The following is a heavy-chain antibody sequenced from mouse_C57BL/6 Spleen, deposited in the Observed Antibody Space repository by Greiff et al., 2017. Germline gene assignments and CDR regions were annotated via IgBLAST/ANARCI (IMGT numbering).Heavy chain of an antibody. CDR1: GYTFTSYT. D-gene: IGHD5-1*01. CDR3: ARGRVQAYAMDY. CDR2: FNPCSGYT. Sequence: QVQLQQSGAELARPGASVKMSCKASGYTFTSYTIHWVKRRPGQGLEWSGYFNPCSGYTKYNQKFKDKATMTADKSSSTVFMELSRMTSEDSAVYYCARGRVQAYAMDYWGQGTSVTVSS. J-gene: IGHJ4*01. V-gene: IGHV1-4*01.